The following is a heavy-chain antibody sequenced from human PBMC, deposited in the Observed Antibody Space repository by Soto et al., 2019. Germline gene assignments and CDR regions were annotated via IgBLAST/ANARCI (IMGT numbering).Heavy chain of an antibody. D-gene: IGHD6-19*01. CDR3: VSAVAGLFDY. J-gene: IGHJ4*02. CDR1: GGTFSSYA. Sequence: QVQLVQSGAEVKKPGSSVKVSCKASGGTFSSYAISWVRQAPGQGLEWMGGIIPIFGTANYAQKFQGRVTITADESTSTADMELSSRRSEDTAVDYCVSAVAGLFDYWGQGTLVTVSS. CDR2: IIPIFGTA. V-gene: IGHV1-69*01.